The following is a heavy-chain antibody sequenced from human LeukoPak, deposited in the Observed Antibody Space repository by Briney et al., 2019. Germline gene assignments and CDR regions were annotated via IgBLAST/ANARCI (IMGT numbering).Heavy chain of an antibody. J-gene: IGHJ4*02. Sequence: GGSLRLSCAASGFTFSSYAMSWVRQAPGKGLEWVSAISGSGGSTYYADSVKGRFTISRDNSKNTLYMQLNSLRGEDTAVYYYAKDYRSSGDYHSFDSWGQGTLVTVSS. CDR3: AKDYRSSGDYHSFDS. D-gene: IGHD3-22*01. CDR2: ISGSGGST. V-gene: IGHV3-23*01. CDR1: GFTFSSYA.